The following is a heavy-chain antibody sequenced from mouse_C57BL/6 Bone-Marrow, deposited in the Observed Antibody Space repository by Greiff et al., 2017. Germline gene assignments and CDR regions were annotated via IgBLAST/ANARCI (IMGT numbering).Heavy chain of an antibody. V-gene: IGHV1-80*01. J-gene: IGHJ3*01. CDR2: IYPGDGDT. CDR1: GYAFSSYW. CDR3: ARSGDYDKRDWIAY. Sequence: QVQLQQSGAELVKPGASVKISCKASGYAFSSYWMNWVKQRPGKGLEWIGQIYPGDGDTNYNGKFKGKATLTADKSSSTAYMQLSSLTSEDSAVYFCARSGDYDKRDWIAYWCQGTLVTVSA. D-gene: IGHD2-4*01.